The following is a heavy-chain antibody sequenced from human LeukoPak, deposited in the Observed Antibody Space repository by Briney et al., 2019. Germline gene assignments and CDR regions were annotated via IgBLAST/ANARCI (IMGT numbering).Heavy chain of an antibody. D-gene: IGHD5-18*01. CDR1: GGSVSGYY. CDR2: INHSGST. V-gene: IGHV4-34*01. Sequence: SETLSLTCAVYGGSVSGYYWSWIRQPPGKGLEWIGEINHSGSTNYNPSLKSRVTISVDTSKNQFSLELSSVTAADTAVYYCARATMDTAMVLEVGFDYWGQGTLVTVSS. CDR3: ARATMDTAMVLEVGFDY. J-gene: IGHJ4*02.